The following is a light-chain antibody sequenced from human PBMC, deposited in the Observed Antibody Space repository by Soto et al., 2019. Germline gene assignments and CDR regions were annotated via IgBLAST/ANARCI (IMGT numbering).Light chain of an antibody. CDR2: AAS. Sequence: DIQMTQSPSSVSASVGDRFTITCRASQDISSWLAWYQQKPGKAPKIMIYAASSLQGGVPSRFSGSGSGTEFTLTISSLQPEDFATYYCQQASSFPPTFGQGTRLRL. J-gene: IGKJ5*01. CDR3: QQASSFPPT. CDR1: QDISSW. V-gene: IGKV1-12*01.